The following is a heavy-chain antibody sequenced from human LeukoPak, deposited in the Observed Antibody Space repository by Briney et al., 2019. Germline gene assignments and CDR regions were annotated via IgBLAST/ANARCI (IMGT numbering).Heavy chain of an antibody. CDR3: ARHRAYSSSSPFDY. Sequence: SETLSLTCSVSGGSISSLYWSWIRQPPGKGLEWIGYIYYTGSTNYNPSLKSRVTMFVDMSKNQFSLRLSSVTAAGTAVYYCARHRAYSSSSPFDYWGQGTMVTVSS. CDR1: GGSISSLY. J-gene: IGHJ4*02. V-gene: IGHV4-59*08. CDR2: IYYTGST. D-gene: IGHD6-6*01.